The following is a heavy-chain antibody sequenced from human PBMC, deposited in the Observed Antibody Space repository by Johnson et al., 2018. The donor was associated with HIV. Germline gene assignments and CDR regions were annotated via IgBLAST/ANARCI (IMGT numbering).Heavy chain of an antibody. Sequence: QVQLVESGGGLVQPGGSLRLSCAASGFTFDDYAMHWVRQAPGKGLEWVAVISYDGSNKYYADSVKGRFTISRDNSKNTLYLQMNSLRAEDTAVYYCARGWEYCSSTSCPTPDAFDIWGQGTMVTVSS. CDR1: GFTFDDYA. D-gene: IGHD2-2*01. CDR3: ARGWEYCSSTSCPTPDAFDI. J-gene: IGHJ3*02. V-gene: IGHV3-30-3*01. CDR2: ISYDGSNK.